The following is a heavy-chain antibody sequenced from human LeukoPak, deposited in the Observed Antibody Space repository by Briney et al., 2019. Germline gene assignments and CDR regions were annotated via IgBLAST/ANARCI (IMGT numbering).Heavy chain of an antibody. V-gene: IGHV4-39*07. D-gene: IGHD3-10*01. CDR1: GGSISSSSYY. Sequence: PSETLSLTCTVSGGSISSSSYYWGWIRQPPGKGLEWIGSIYYSGSTNYNPSLKSRVTMSVDTSKNQFSLILTSVTAADTAVYYCARDSMLRGVSNYYYYMDVWGKGTTVTISS. CDR3: ARDSMLRGVSNYYYYMDV. J-gene: IGHJ6*03. CDR2: IYYSGST.